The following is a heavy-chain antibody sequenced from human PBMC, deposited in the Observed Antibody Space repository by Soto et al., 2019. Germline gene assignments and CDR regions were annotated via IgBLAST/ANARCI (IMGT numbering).Heavy chain of an antibody. V-gene: IGHV4-59*01. J-gene: IGHJ4*02. Sequence: KASETLSLTCTVSGASISGYYWSWIRQPPGKGLEWIGCIHYSGITYYNPSLKSRLTIAVDTSKNQFSLKLSSLTAADTAVHYCVRDPDHDSSGYIFHYWGPGNLVTVSS. CDR1: GASISGYY. CDR2: IHYSGIT. CDR3: VRDPDHDSSGYIFHY. D-gene: IGHD3-22*01.